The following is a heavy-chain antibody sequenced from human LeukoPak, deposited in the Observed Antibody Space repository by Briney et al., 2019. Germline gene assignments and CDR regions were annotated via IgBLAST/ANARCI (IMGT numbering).Heavy chain of an antibody. CDR3: ARGLHYYDSSGYYTPPYWYFDL. J-gene: IGHJ2*01. CDR1: GGSFSGYY. D-gene: IGHD3-22*01. V-gene: IGHV4-34*01. Sequence: SETLSLTCAVYGGSFSGYYWSWIRQPPGKGLEWIGEINHSGSTNYNPSLKSRVTISVDTSKNQFSLKLSSVTAADTAVYYCARGLHYYDSSGYYTPPYWYFDLWGRGTLVTVSP. CDR2: INHSGST.